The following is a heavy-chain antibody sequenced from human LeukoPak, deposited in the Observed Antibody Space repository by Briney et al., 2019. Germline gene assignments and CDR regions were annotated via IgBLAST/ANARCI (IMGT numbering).Heavy chain of an antibody. V-gene: IGHV4-59*01. CDR1: GGSISSYY. Sequence: PSETLSLTCTASGGSISSYYWRWIRQPPGKGLEWIGYIYYSGSTNYNPSLKSRVTISVDTSKNQFSLKLSSVTAADTAVYYCARYSGSYGGAFDIWGQGTMVTVSS. CDR2: IYYSGST. D-gene: IGHD1-26*01. CDR3: ARYSGSYGGAFDI. J-gene: IGHJ3*02.